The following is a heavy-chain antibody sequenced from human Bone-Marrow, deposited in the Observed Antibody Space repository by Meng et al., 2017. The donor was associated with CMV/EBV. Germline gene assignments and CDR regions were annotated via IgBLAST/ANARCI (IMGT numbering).Heavy chain of an antibody. D-gene: IGHD2-2*01. Sequence: ASVKVSCKASGYTFTSYDINWVRQATGQGLEWMGWMNPNSGNTGYAQKFQGRVTMTRNTSISTAYMELSSLRSEDTAVYYCASLAPRYQPWSYYYGMDVWGQGTTVTVSS. CDR2: MNPNSGNT. J-gene: IGHJ6*02. CDR1: GYTFTSYD. V-gene: IGHV1-8*01. CDR3: ASLAPRYQPWSYYYGMDV.